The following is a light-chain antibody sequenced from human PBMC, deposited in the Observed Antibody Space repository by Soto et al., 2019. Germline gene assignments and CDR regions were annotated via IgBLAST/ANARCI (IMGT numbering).Light chain of an antibody. V-gene: IGKV3-11*01. CDR1: QSVSSY. CDR3: QQRSNWPPIT. J-gene: IGKJ5*01. CDR2: DAS. Sequence: EIVLTQSPATLSLSPGERAALSCRASQSVSSYLAWYQQKPGQAPRLLIFDASNRATGIPDRFSGSGSGTDFTLTISSLEPEDFAVYYCQQRSNWPPITFVQGTRLEIK.